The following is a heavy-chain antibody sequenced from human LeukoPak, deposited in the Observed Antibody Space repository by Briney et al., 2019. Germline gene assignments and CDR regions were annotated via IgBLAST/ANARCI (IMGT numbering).Heavy chain of an antibody. Sequence: PGGSLRLSCAASGCTFSDYYMSWIRQAPGKGLEWVSYISSSGSTKYYADSVKGRFTISRDNAKNSLYLQMNSLRAEDTAVYYCARELPPLPRGYADYWGQGTLVTVSS. J-gene: IGHJ4*02. V-gene: IGHV3-11*01. CDR1: GCTFSDYY. CDR3: ARELPPLPRGYADY. CDR2: ISSSGSTK. D-gene: IGHD5-12*01.